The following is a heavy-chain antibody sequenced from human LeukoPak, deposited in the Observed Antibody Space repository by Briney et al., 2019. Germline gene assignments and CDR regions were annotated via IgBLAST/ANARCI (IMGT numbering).Heavy chain of an antibody. D-gene: IGHD5-18*01. Sequence: PSETLSLTCTVSGGSISSGSYYLSWIRQPAGKGLEWIGRIYTSGSTNYNPSLKSRVTISVDTSKNQFSLKLSSVTAADTAVYYCARDRSTAMVGGYYYYMDVWGKGTTVTVSS. J-gene: IGHJ6*03. CDR1: GGSISSGSYY. V-gene: IGHV4-61*02. CDR2: IYTSGST. CDR3: ARDRSTAMVGGYYYYMDV.